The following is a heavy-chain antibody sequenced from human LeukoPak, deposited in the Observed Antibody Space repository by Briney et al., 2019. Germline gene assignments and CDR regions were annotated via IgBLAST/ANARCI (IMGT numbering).Heavy chain of an antibody. CDR1: GYSFTSYW. V-gene: IGHV5-51*01. J-gene: IGHJ4*02. CDR3: ARVEDSYDSSGQLGY. D-gene: IGHD3-22*01. Sequence: GESLKISCKGSGYSFTSYWIGWVRQMPGKGLEWMGIIYPGDSDTRYSPSFQGQVTISADKSISTAYLQWSSLKASDTAMYYCARVEDSYDSSGQLGYWGQGTLVTVSS. CDR2: IYPGDSDT.